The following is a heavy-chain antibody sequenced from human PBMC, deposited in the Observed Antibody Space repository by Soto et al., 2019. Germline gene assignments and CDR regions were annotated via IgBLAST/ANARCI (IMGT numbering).Heavy chain of an antibody. J-gene: IGHJ3*02. CDR2: IYWDDDK. V-gene: IGHV2-5*02. CDR3: ADREGIRDLFDI. D-gene: IGHD6-13*01. Sequence: QITLKESGPTLVKPTQTLTLTCTFSGFSLTTSGVNVGWIRQPPGKALEWLALIYWDDDKRYSPSLKSRLTITKDTSKNQVVLRMTNIDPVDTATYYCADREGIRDLFDIWGQGTMVTVSS. CDR1: GFSLTTSGVN.